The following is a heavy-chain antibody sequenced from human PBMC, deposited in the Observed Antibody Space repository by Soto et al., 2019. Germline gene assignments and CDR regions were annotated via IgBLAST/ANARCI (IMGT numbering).Heavy chain of an antibody. V-gene: IGHV3-23*01. CDR1: SFTFSNYA. CDR2: ISGSGAST. Sequence: EVQLLESGGGLVQPGESLRLSCAASSFTFSNYAMSWVRQAPGKGLEWVSGISGSGASTYYADSVKGRFTISRDNSKNTLSLQMNSLRAEDTAVYYCAKGYGSSWFYFDYWGQGTLVTVSS. D-gene: IGHD6-13*01. J-gene: IGHJ4*02. CDR3: AKGYGSSWFYFDY.